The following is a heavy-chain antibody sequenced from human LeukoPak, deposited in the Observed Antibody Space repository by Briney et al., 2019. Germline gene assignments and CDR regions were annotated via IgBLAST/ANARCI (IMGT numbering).Heavy chain of an antibody. Sequence: PETLSLTCTVSGGSISSYYWSWIRQPPGKGLEWIGYIYYSGSTSYNPSFKSRVTILVDTSKNQFSLKLSSVAAADTAVYYCARRGITGTWYYFDYWGQGTLVTVSS. J-gene: IGHJ4*02. CDR1: GGSISSYY. V-gene: IGHV4-59*01. CDR2: IYYSGST. D-gene: IGHD1/OR15-1a*01. CDR3: ARRGITGTWYYFDY.